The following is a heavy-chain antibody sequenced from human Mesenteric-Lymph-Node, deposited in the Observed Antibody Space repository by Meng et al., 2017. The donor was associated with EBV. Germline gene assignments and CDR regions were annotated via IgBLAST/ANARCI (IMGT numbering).Heavy chain of an antibody. V-gene: IGHV4-39*07. Sequence: QREGPDPGLLKPAEPPSPTCSFSGGSISSGPYYWGWIRQPPGKGLEWIANIDYSGSTYYNPSLKSRVTISVDTSKNQFSLKLKSVTAADTAVYYCARCIAAAGTSWFDPWGQGTLVTVSS. CDR3: ARCIAAAGTSWFDP. D-gene: IGHD6-13*01. J-gene: IGHJ5*02. CDR2: IDYSGST. CDR1: GGSISSGPYY.